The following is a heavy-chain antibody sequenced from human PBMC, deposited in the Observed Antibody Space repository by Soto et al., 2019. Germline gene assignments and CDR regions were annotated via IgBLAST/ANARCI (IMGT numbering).Heavy chain of an antibody. J-gene: IGHJ6*02. CDR3: ARDLAVRGYYYGMHF. CDR1: GGSISSGDYY. V-gene: IGHV4-30-4*01. Sequence: NPSETLSLTCTVSGGSISSGDYYWSWIRQPPGKGLEWIGYIYYSGSTYYNPSLKSQVTISVDTSKNQFSLKLISVTAADTAVYYCARDLAVRGYYYGMHFWGQGTTVTVSS. D-gene: IGHD4-17*01. CDR2: IYYSGST.